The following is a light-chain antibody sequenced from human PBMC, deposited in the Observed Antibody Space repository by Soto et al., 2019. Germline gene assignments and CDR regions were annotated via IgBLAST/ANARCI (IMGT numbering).Light chain of an antibody. J-gene: IGKJ1*01. CDR3: QQYVSSPWT. V-gene: IGKV3-20*01. Sequence: DIVLTQSPGNLCLSLGERATISCRTSQSVRSNYLAWYQHKPGQAPRLLIYAASSRATGIPDRFSGSGSGTGFTLTISRLEPEDFAVYYRQQYVSSPWTFGQGTKVEIK. CDR2: AAS. CDR1: QSVRSNY.